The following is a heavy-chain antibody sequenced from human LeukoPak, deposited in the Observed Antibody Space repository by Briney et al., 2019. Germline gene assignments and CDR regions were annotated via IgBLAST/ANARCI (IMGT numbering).Heavy chain of an antibody. D-gene: IGHD1-26*01. CDR2: IIPIFGTA. CDR1: GGTFSSYA. Sequence: GASVKVSCKASGGTFSSYAISWVRQAPGQGLEWMGGIIPIFGTANYAQKFQGRVTITADESTSTAYMELSSLRSEDTAVYYCARRGELRNNWFDPWGQGTLVTVSS. V-gene: IGHV1-69*13. J-gene: IGHJ5*02. CDR3: ARRGELRNNWFDP.